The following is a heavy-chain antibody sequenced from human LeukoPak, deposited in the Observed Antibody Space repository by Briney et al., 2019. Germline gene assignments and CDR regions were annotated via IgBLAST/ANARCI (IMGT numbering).Heavy chain of an antibody. J-gene: IGHJ4*02. Sequence: QAGGSLRLSCAASGFTFSSYAMHWVRQAPGKGLEWVAVISYDGSNKYYADSVKGRFTISRDNSKNTLYLQMNSLRAEDTAVYYCAKGATPEYWGQGTLVTVSS. CDR2: ISYDGSNK. V-gene: IGHV3-30-3*01. D-gene: IGHD5-12*01. CDR3: AKGATPEY. CDR1: GFTFSSYA.